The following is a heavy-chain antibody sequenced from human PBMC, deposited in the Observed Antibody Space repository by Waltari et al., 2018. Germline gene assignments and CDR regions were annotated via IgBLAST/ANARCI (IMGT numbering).Heavy chain of an antibody. J-gene: IGHJ3*01. CDR1: GFTFNNYG. CDR2: IRNDGSDK. V-gene: IGHV3-33*01. Sequence: VQLVESGGDVVQPGRSLRLSCSTSGFTFNNYGMHWVRQAPGKGLEWVAVIRNDGSDKFDADSVKGRFSISRDKSKNTLYLQMNSLRVEDTAFYYCARAEEGVVIALGAFDVWGQGTKVTVSS. CDR3: ARAEEGVVIALGAFDV. D-gene: IGHD3-3*01.